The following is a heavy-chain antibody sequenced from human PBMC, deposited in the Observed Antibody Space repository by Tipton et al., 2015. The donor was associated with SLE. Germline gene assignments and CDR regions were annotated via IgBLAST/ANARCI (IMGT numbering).Heavy chain of an antibody. Sequence: SLRLSCAASGFPFSSYVIHWVRQAPGKGLEWVAVLSSDGSYKNYADSVKGRFTISRDNSQSTVYLQMNSLTVEDTALYYCARGILGDPVAFDMWGQGTMGIVSS. CDR3: ARGILGDPVAFDM. CDR1: GFPFSSYV. D-gene: IGHD1-26*01. V-gene: IGHV3-30*04. CDR2: LSSDGSYK. J-gene: IGHJ3*02.